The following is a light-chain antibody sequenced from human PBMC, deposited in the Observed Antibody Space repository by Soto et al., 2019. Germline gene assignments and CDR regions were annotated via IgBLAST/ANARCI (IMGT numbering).Light chain of an antibody. J-gene: IGKJ1*01. V-gene: IGKV3-11*01. CDR1: QSVSSY. CDR3: QQYDNWPQT. Sequence: EIVLTQSPATLSLSPGERATLSCRASQSVSSYLAWCQQKPGQAPRLLIYDASNRATGIPARFSGSGSGTDFTLTISRLEPEDFAVYYCQQYDNWPQTFGQGTKVDIK. CDR2: DAS.